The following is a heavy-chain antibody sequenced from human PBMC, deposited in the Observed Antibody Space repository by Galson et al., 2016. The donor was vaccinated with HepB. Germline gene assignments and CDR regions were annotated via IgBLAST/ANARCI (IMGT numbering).Heavy chain of an antibody. CDR2: INWNGGTT. Sequence: SLRLSCAASGLTFGDYAMSWVRQAPGTGLEWVSGINWNGGTTSYAESVKGRFTISRENAKKSLYLQMNSLRAEDTALYYCARDGNWNRGMDVWGQGTAVTVSS. D-gene: IGHD1-1*01. CDR3: ARDGNWNRGMDV. J-gene: IGHJ6*02. V-gene: IGHV3-20*04. CDR1: GLTFGDYA.